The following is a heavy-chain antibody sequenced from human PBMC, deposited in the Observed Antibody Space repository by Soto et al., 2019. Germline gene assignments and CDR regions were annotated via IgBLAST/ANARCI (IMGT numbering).Heavy chain of an antibody. CDR2: ISWNSGSI. D-gene: IGHD3-3*01. CDR1: GFTFDDYA. J-gene: IGHJ4*02. V-gene: IGHV3-9*01. Sequence: PGGSLRLSCAASGFTFDDYAMHWVRQAPGKGLEWVSGISWNSGSIGYADSVKGRFTISRDNAKNSLYLQMNSLRAEDTALYYCAKGMYDFWSGFDYWGQGTLVTVSS. CDR3: AKGMYDFWSGFDY.